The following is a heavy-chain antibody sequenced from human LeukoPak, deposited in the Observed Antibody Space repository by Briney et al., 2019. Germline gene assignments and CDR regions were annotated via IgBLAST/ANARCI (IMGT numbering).Heavy chain of an antibody. CDR2: IYTSAST. V-gene: IGHV4-4*07. CDR1: GGSISSYY. D-gene: IGHD3-22*01. Sequence: SETLSLTCTASGGSISSYYWSWIRQPAGKGLEWIGRIYTSASTNYNPSLKSRVTMSVDTSKNQFSLKLSSVTAADTAVYYCARDSPRDYYDSSGYYYYAFDIWGQGTMVTVSS. CDR3: ARDSPRDYYDSSGYYYYAFDI. J-gene: IGHJ3*02.